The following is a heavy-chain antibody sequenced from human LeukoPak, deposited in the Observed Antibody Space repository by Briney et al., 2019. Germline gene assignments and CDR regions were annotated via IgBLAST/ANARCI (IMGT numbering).Heavy chain of an antibody. D-gene: IGHD3-10*01. CDR3: ARHEFDSGSLPYFDY. J-gene: IGHJ4*02. V-gene: IGHV4-59*08. CDR2: IYYSGST. CDR1: GGSIRGYY. Sequence: PSETLSLTCTVSGGSIRGYYWSWIRQPPGKGLEWLGYIYYSGSTNYNPSLKSRVTLSVDTSKNQFSLKLSAVTAADTAVYYCARHEFDSGSLPYFDYWGQGSLVTVSS.